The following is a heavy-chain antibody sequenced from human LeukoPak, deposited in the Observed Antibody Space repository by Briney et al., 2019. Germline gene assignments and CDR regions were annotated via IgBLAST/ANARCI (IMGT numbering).Heavy chain of an antibody. V-gene: IGHV4-34*01. CDR1: GGSFSGYY. CDR2: INHSGST. D-gene: IGHD4-11*01. CDR3: ARDGEVDSNYGMYYYYGMDV. Sequence: NSSETLSLTCAVYGGSFSGYYWSWIRQPPGKGLEWIGEINHSGSTNYNPSLKSRVTISVDTSKNQFSLKLSPVTAADTAVYYCARDGEVDSNYGMYYYYGMDVWGQGTTVTVSS. J-gene: IGHJ6*02.